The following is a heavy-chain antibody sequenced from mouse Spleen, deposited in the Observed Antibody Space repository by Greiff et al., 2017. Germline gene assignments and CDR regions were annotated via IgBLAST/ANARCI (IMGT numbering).Heavy chain of an antibody. J-gene: IGHJ4*01. CDR2: IYPGNVNT. V-gene: IGHV1S56*01. Sequence: QVQLQQSGPELVKPGASVRISCKASGYTFTSYYIHWVKQRPGQGLEWIGWIYPGNVNTKYNEKFKGKATLTADKSSSTAYMQLSSLTSEDSAVYFCARGLTGTGYAMDYWGQGTSVTVSS. D-gene: IGHD4-1*01. CDR1: GYTFTSYY. CDR3: ARGLTGTGYAMDY.